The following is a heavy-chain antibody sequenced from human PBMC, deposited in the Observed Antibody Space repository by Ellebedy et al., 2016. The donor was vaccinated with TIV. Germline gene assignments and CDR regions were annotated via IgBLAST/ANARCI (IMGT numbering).Heavy chain of an antibody. CDR2: ISYDGSNK. D-gene: IGHD3-10*01. CDR1: GFTFSSYA. V-gene: IGHV3-30-3*01. Sequence: GESLKISCAASGFTFSSYAMHWVRQAPGKGLEWVAVISYDGSNKYYADSVKGRFTISRDNSKNTLYLQMNSLRAEDTAVYYCAREEYYYDNWGQGTMVTVSS. J-gene: IGHJ3*02. CDR3: AREEYYYDN.